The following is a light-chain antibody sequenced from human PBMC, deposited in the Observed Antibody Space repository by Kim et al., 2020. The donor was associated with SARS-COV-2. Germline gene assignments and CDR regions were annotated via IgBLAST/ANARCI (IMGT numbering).Light chain of an antibody. CDR1: RTNIGSNT. CDR3: SVWDDSLSGFVV. J-gene: IGLJ2*01. V-gene: IGLV1-44*01. CDR2: ATR. Sequence: ELTQPPSASGTPGQRVIISCSGTRTNIGSNTVNWFQQVPGTAPKLLIYATRERPSGVPDRFSGSKSGTSASLAINDLRSEDEADYFCSVWDDSLSGFVVFGGGTKVTVL.